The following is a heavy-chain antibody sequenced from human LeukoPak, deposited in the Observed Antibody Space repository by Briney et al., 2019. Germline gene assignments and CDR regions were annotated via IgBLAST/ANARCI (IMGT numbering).Heavy chain of an antibody. J-gene: IGHJ3*02. D-gene: IGHD3-10*01. CDR2: ISGSGGST. V-gene: IGHV3-23*01. CDR1: GFTFSSYG. Sequence: GGSLRPSCAASGFTFSSYGMSWVRQAPGKGLEWVSAISGSGGSTYYADSVKGRFTISRDNSKNTLYLQMNSLRAEDTAVYYCAKGNYYGSGSYYNSRAFDIWGQGTMVTVSS. CDR3: AKGNYYGSGSYYNSRAFDI.